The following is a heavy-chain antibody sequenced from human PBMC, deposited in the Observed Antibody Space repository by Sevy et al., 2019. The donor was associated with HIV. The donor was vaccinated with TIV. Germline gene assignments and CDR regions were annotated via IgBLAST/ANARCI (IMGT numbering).Heavy chain of an antibody. D-gene: IGHD3-22*01. CDR2: ISAYNGNT. CDR1: GYTFTSYG. CDR3: ARSYYYDSSGYYGDYYFDY. V-gene: IGHV1-18*04. J-gene: IGHJ4*02. Sequence: ASVKVSCKASGYTFTSYGISWVRQAPGQGLEWMGWISAYNGNTNYAQKLQGRVTMTTDTSTSTAYMELRSLRSDDTAGYYCARSYYYDSSGYYGDYYFDYWGQGTLVTVSS.